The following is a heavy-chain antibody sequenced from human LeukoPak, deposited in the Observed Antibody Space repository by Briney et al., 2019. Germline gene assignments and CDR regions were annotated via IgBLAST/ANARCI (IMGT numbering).Heavy chain of an antibody. V-gene: IGHV1-46*02. CDR3: ARRGAAAGTLDY. D-gene: IGHD6-13*01. CDR2: INPSSGST. J-gene: IGHJ4*02. CDR1: GYTFNSYY. Sequence: ASVKVSCKASGYTFNSYYMHWVRQAPGQGLEWMGIINPSSGSTSYAQKFQGRVTMTRNTSTSTVYMELSSLRSEDTAVYYCARRGAAAGTLDYWGQGTLVTVSS.